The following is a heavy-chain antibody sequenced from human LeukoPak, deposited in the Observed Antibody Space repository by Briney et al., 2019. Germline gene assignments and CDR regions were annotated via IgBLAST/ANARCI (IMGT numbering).Heavy chain of an antibody. V-gene: IGHV4-39*07. CDR2: IYYSGST. Sequence: SETLSLTCTVSGGSISSSYYYWGWIRQPPGKGLEWIGTIYYSGSTYYNPSLKSRVTISVDTSKNQFSLKLSSVTAADTAVYYYARHKEQLGGNGMDVWGQGTTVTVSS. CDR1: GGSISSSYYY. CDR3: ARHKEQLGGNGMDV. J-gene: IGHJ6*02. D-gene: IGHD6-13*01.